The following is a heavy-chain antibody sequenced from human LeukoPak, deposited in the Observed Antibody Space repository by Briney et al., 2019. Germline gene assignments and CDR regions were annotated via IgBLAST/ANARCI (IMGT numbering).Heavy chain of an antibody. CDR2: ILPDGSDK. CDR3: ARNARNSVFDL. V-gene: IGHV3-33*01. CDR1: GFTFSRNG. Sequence: PGGSLGLSGAASGFTFSRNGMHWVRKAPGKGLEWVAVILPDGSDKYYADSVTGRFTISRENSKNTLYLQMNSLRADDTAVYYCARNARNSVFDLWGQGTMVTVSS. J-gene: IGHJ3*01.